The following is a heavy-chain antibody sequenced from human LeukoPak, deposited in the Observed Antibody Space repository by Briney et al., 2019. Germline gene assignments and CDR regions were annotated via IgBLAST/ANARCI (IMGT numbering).Heavy chain of an antibody. D-gene: IGHD1-26*01. CDR3: ARDGSYKLDY. CDR1: GLIFSSAW. J-gene: IGHJ4*02. V-gene: IGHV3-74*01. Sequence: GGSLGLSCAASGLIFSSAWMHWVRQTPGKGLVWISRIKSDGTATYADSVRGRFTISRDNAKNTLYLQMNNLRADDTGIYYCARDGSYKLDYWGQGALVTVSS. CDR2: IKSDGTA.